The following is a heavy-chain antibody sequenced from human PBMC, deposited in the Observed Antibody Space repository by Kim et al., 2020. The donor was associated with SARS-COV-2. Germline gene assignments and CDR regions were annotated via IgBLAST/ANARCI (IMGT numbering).Heavy chain of an antibody. CDR2: ISYDGSNK. V-gene: IGHV3-30*04. J-gene: IGHJ6*02. CDR1: GFTFSSYA. Sequence: GGSLRLSCAASGFTFSSYAMHWVRQAPGKGLEWVAVISYDGSNKYYADSVKGRFTISRDNSKNTLYLQMNSLRAEDTAVYYCARFDYYYYGMDVWGQGTTVTISS. CDR3: ARFDYYYYGMDV.